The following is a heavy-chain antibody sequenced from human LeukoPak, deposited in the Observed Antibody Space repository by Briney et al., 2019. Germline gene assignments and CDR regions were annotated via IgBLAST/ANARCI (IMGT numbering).Heavy chain of an antibody. CDR2: IYYSGST. D-gene: IGHD2-2*01. Sequence: SETLSLTCTVSGGSISSSSYYWGWIRQPPGKGLEWIGSIYYSGSTYYNPSLKSRVTISVDTSKNQFSLKLSSVTAADTAVYYCAKDDGYCSSTSCYPFDYWGQGTLVTVSS. J-gene: IGHJ4*02. V-gene: IGHV4-39*07. CDR3: AKDDGYCSSTSCYPFDY. CDR1: GGSISSSSYY.